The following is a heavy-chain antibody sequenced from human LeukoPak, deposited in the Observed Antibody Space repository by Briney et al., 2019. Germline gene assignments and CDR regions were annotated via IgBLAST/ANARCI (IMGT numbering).Heavy chain of an antibody. J-gene: IGHJ6*03. CDR3: AREVLRDYYDSSGYYSKFLYYYYYYYMDI. CDR1: GGSISSYY. Sequence: SETLSLTCTVSGGSISSYYWSWIRQPAGKGLEWIGRIYTSGSTNYNPSLKSRVTMSVDTSKNQFSLKLSSVTAADTAVYYCAREVLRDYYDSSGYYSKFLYYYYYYYMDIWGKGTTVTVSS. V-gene: IGHV4-4*07. D-gene: IGHD3-22*01. CDR2: IYTSGST.